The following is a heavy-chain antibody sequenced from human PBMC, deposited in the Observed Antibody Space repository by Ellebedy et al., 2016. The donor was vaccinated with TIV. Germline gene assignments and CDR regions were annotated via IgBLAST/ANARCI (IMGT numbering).Heavy chain of an antibody. CDR3: AKDIDRATKDT. CDR1: GITFSSHA. CDR2: ISDGGGST. J-gene: IGHJ5*02. Sequence: PGGSLRLSCSAFGITFSSHAMHWVRQAPGKGLQYVSTISDGGGSTYYADSVKGRFTIYRDDSKNTVFLKMNSLRTEDTALYYCAKDIDRATKDTWGQGTLVTVSS. D-gene: IGHD3-22*01. V-gene: IGHV3-64*04.